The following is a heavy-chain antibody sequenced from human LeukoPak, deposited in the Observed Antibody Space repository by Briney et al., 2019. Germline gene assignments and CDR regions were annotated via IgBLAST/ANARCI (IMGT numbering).Heavy chain of an antibody. J-gene: IGHJ5*02. Sequence: QAGGSLRLSCAASGFTFDNYGMDWVRQAPGKGLVWVSRINGDGSSTSYADSVKGRFTISRDNAKNTLYVQMNSLRVEDTAVYYCARGGSGTYQIYFDPWAQGTLVTVSS. V-gene: IGHV3-74*01. CDR2: INGDGSST. CDR1: GFTFDNYG. D-gene: IGHD3-10*01. CDR3: ARGGSGTYQIYFDP.